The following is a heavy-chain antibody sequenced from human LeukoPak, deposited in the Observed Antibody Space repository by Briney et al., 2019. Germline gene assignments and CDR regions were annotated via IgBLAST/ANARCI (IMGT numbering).Heavy chain of an antibody. CDR3: AKDHYDYVWGSYRRSVGYDY. D-gene: IGHD3-16*02. Sequence: PGGSLRLSCAASGFTFSSYAMSWVRQAPGKGLEWVSAISGSGGSTYYADSVKGRFTVSRDNSKNTLYLQMNSLRAEDTAVYYCAKDHYDYVWGSYRRSVGYDYWGQGTLVTVSS. J-gene: IGHJ4*02. CDR1: GFTFSSYA. V-gene: IGHV3-23*01. CDR2: ISGSGGST.